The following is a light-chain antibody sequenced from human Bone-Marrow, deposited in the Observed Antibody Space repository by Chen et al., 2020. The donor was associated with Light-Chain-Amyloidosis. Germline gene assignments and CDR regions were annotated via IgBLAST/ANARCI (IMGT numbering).Light chain of an antibody. CDR2: FAS. Sequence: EIVLTQSPDFHSVPPKEKVTITCRASQSIGSTLHWFQQKPDQSPKLLIKFASQSISGVTSRFSGSGSGTDFTLTINSLEAEDAAAYYCHQSRSFPLTFGGGTRVEIK. J-gene: IGKJ4*01. CDR1: QSIGST. CDR3: HQSRSFPLT. V-gene: IGKV6D-21*02.